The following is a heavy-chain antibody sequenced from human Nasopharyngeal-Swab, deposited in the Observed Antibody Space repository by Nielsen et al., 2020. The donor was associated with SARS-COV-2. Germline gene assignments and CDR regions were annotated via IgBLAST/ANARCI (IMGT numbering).Heavy chain of an antibody. J-gene: IGHJ4*02. CDR3: AREVVGGLVDS. V-gene: IGHV4-61*01. D-gene: IGHD1-26*01. CDR1: GGSISSGSIRSYY. Sequence: SETLSLTCTVSGGSISSGSIRSYYWSWIRQPPGKGLEWIGYFSYTGITNYNPSLKSRVTISVDMSKNQFSLKLSSVAAADTAVYYCAREVVGGLVDSWGQGTLVIVSS. CDR2: FSYTGIT.